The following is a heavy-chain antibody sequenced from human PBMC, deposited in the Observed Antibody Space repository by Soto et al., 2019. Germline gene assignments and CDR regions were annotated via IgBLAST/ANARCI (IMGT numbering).Heavy chain of an antibody. D-gene: IGHD6-13*01. Sequence: ASVKVSCKASGYTFTSYGISWVRQAPGQGLEWMGWISAYNGNTDYAQKLQGRVTMTTDTSTSTAYMELRSLRSDDTAVYYCAREFKSVAAAGPFDYWGQGTLVTVSS. V-gene: IGHV1-18*01. CDR1: GYTFTSYG. CDR2: ISAYNGNT. CDR3: AREFKSVAAAGPFDY. J-gene: IGHJ4*02.